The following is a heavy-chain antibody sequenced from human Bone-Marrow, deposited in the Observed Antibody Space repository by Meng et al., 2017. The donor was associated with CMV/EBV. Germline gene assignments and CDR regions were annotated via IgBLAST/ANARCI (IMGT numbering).Heavy chain of an antibody. Sequence: SETLSLTCTVSGGSISSYYWSWIRQPPGKGLEWIGYIYYSGSTNYNPSLKSRVTISVDTSKNQFSLKLSSVTAADTAVYYCARLYSGWSGRFDPWGQGTLVTVSS. J-gene: IGHJ5*02. CDR2: IYYSGST. CDR1: GGSISSYY. V-gene: IGHV4-59*01. D-gene: IGHD6-19*01. CDR3: ARLYSGWSGRFDP.